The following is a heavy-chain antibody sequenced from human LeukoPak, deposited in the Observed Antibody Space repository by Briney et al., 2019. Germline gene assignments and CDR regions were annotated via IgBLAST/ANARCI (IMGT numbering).Heavy chain of an antibody. CDR2: INHSGST. D-gene: IGHD2-21*01. J-gene: IGHJ4*02. CDR1: GGSFRGYY. Sequence: SETLSLTCAVYGGSFRGYYWSGMRQPPGGGLEWIGEINHSGSTNYNPSLKSRVTISVDTSKNQFSLKLSSVTAADTAVYYCARGHIVLDYWGQGTLVTVSS. CDR3: ARGHIVLDY. V-gene: IGHV4-34*01.